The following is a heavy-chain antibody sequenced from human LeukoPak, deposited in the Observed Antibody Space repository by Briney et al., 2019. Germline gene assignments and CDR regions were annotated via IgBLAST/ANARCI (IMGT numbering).Heavy chain of an antibody. J-gene: IGHJ4*02. CDR2: ISSSSSYI. Sequence: PGGSLRLSCAASGFTFSDYYVSWIRQAPGKGLEWVSYISSSSSYIYYADSVKGRFTISRDNAKNSLYLQMNSLRAEDTAVYYCARGSIAAAGTVDYWGQGTLVTVSS. CDR1: GFTFSDYY. CDR3: ARGSIAAAGTVDY. V-gene: IGHV3-11*06. D-gene: IGHD6-13*01.